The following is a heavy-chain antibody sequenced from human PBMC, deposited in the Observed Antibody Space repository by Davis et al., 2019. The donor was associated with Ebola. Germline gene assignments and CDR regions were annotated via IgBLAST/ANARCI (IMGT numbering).Heavy chain of an antibody. CDR1: GYTFTSYD. V-gene: IGHV1-46*01. Sequence: ASVKVSCKASGYTFTSYDINWVRQATGQGLEWMGIINPSGGSTSYAQKFQGRVTMTRDTSTSTVYMELSSLRSEDTAVYYCARDTGWLQLRDWGQGTLVTVSS. CDR2: INPSGGST. D-gene: IGHD5-24*01. J-gene: IGHJ4*02. CDR3: ARDTGWLQLRD.